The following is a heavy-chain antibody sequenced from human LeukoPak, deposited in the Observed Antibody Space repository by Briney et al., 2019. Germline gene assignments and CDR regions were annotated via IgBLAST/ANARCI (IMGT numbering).Heavy chain of an antibody. CDR2: INPNSGGT. D-gene: IGHD3-10*01. V-gene: IGHV1-2*02. CDR1: GGTFIIYA. J-gene: IGHJ4*02. CDR3: ARVIWFGELSFDY. Sequence: GASVKVSFKASGGTFIIYAISWVRQAPGQGLEWMGWINPNSGGTNYAQKFQGRVTMTRDTSISTAYMELSRLRSDDTAVYYCARVIWFGELSFDYWGQGTLVTVSS.